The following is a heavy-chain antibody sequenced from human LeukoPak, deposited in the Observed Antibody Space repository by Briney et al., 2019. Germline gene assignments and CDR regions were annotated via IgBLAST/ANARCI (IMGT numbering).Heavy chain of an antibody. J-gene: IGHJ4*02. Sequence: GGSLRLSCAASGFTFDDYGMSWVRQAPGKGREWVSGINWNGGSTGYADSVKGRFTISRDNAKNSLYLQMNSLRAEDTALYYCAKDSAKKYDDYWGQGTLVTVSS. CDR1: GFTFDDYG. V-gene: IGHV3-20*04. CDR3: AKDSAKKYDDY. D-gene: IGHD2/OR15-2a*01. CDR2: INWNGGST.